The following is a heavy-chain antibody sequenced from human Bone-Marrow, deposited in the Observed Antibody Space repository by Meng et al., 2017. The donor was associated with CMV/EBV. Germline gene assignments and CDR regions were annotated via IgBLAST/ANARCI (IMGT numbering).Heavy chain of an antibody. D-gene: IGHD4-23*01. Sequence: GESLKISCAASGFTFNTYWMSWVRQAPGKGLEWVANIKPDGSEKYYVDSVKGRFTISRDNAKNSLYLQMNSLRAEDTAVYYCARGGNLDYYYGMDVWGQGTTVTVSS. CDR3: ARGGNLDYYYGMDV. J-gene: IGHJ6*02. V-gene: IGHV3-7*01. CDR2: IKPDGSEK. CDR1: GFTFNTYW.